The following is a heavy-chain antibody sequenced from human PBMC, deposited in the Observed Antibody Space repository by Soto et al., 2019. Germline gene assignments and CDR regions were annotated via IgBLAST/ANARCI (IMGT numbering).Heavy chain of an antibody. V-gene: IGHV1-69*02. CDR2: VNPILSMS. J-gene: IGHJ4*02. CDR3: ASNYGSGYRAFDS. Sequence: QVQLVQSGAEVKSAGSSVKVSCKASGDTFNFYSINWVRQAPGLGLEWVGRVNPILSMSNYAQRFQGRVTMTADKPTGTAYMELRSLRSEETAIYYCASNYGSGYRAFDSWGQGDLVTVSS. CDR1: GDTFNFYS. D-gene: IGHD3-10*01.